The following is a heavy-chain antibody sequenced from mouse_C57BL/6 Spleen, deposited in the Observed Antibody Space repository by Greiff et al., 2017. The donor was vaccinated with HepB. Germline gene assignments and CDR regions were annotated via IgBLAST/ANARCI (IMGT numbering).Heavy chain of an antibody. CDR1: GYTFTDYE. J-gene: IGHJ2*01. Sequence: VQLQQSGAELVRPGASVTLSCKASGYTFTDYEMHWVKQTPVHGLEWIGAIDPETGGTAYNQKFKGKAILTADKSSSTAYMELRSLTSEDSAVYYCTRGGLFITTVVATPDYWGQGTTLTVSS. V-gene: IGHV1-15*01. CDR3: TRGGLFITTVVATPDY. CDR2: IDPETGGT. D-gene: IGHD1-1*01.